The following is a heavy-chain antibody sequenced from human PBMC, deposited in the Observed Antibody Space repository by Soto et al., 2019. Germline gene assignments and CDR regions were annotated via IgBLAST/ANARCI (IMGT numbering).Heavy chain of an antibody. CDR3: ARGGDFDY. CDR2: INHSEST. CDR1: GGSFSGYS. V-gene: IGHV4-34*01. J-gene: IGHJ4*02. Sequence: KPSETLSLTCAVYGGSFSGYSWSWIRQPPGKGLEWIGEINHSESTNYNPSLKSRVTISVDTSKNQFYLKLSSVTAADTAVYYCARGGDFDYWGQGTLVTVSS.